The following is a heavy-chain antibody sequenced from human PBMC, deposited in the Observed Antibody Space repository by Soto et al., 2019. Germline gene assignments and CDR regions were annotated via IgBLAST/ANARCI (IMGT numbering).Heavy chain of an antibody. Sequence: SETLSLTCAVYGGSFSGYYWSWIRQPPGKGLEWIGEINHSGSTNYNPSLRSRVTISVDTSKNQFSLKLSSVTAADTAVYYCARDDPYYGYGYYGMDVWGQGTTV. D-gene: IGHD3-22*01. CDR2: INHSGST. V-gene: IGHV4-34*01. CDR3: ARDDPYYGYGYYGMDV. CDR1: GGSFSGYY. J-gene: IGHJ6*02.